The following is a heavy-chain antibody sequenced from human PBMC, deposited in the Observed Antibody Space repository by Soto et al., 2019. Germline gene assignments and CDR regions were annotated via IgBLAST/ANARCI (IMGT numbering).Heavy chain of an antibody. CDR1: GFTFSSYS. D-gene: IGHD3-22*01. Sequence: GGSLRLSCAASGFTFSSYSMNWVRQAPGKGLEWVSYISSSSSTIYYADSVKGRFTISRDNAKNSLYLQMNSLRDEDTAVYYCAREQVVVITLRRGGYYFDYWGQGTLVTVSS. V-gene: IGHV3-48*02. J-gene: IGHJ4*02. CDR3: AREQVVVITLRRGGYYFDY. CDR2: ISSSSSTI.